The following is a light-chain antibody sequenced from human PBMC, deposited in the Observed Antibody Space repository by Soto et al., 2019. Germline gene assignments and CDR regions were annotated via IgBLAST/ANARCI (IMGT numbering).Light chain of an antibody. J-gene: IGKJ1*01. CDR3: QQYSTYPWT. Sequence: AIRMTQSPSSLSASTGDRVTITCRASQGISSKLAWYQQKPGKAPKLLMYTASTLQSGVPSRFSGSGSGTDFTLTIAYLQSEDFATYYCQQYSTYPWTFGQGTKVDNK. CDR1: QGISSK. CDR2: TAS. V-gene: IGKV1-8*01.